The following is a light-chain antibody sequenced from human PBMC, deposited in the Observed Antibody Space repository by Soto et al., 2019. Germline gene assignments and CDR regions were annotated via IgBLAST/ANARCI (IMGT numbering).Light chain of an antibody. V-gene: IGLV2-11*01. CDR1: SSDVGGYNC. Sequence: QSVLTQPPSVSGSPGQSVTISCTGTSSDVGGYNCVSWYQQHPGKAPKLMIYDVSKRPSGVPDRFSGSKSGTPASLTISGDQAEDEADSYCYEYVGSYTVVFGGGTKVTVL. CDR3: YEYVGSYTVV. J-gene: IGLJ2*01. CDR2: DVS.